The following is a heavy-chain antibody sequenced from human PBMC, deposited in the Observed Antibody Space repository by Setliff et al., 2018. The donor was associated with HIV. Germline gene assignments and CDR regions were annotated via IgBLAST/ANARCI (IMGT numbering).Heavy chain of an antibody. CDR2: IHPSGNT. Sequence: SSETLSLTCAVYGGTFSGHYWSWIRQPPGQGLDWIGEIHPSGNTYYNPSLQSRVTISVDTSKNQFSLNLSSVTAADTAVYYCARGGYSYGFGRHRAYFQYWGQGTQVTVSS. CDR3: ARGGYSYGFGRHRAYFQY. V-gene: IGHV4-34*01. D-gene: IGHD5-18*01. J-gene: IGHJ1*01. CDR1: GGTFSGHY.